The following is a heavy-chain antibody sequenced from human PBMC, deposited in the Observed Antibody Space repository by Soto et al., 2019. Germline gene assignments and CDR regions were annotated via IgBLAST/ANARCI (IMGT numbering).Heavy chain of an antibody. Sequence: GESLKISCKGSGYSFTSYWISWVRQMPGKGLEWMGRIDPSDSYTNYSPSFQGHVTISADKSISTAYLQWSSLKASDTAIYYCARVAYYYDSSGYLVVYGMDVWGQGTTVTVSS. CDR3: ARVAYYYDSSGYLVVYGMDV. J-gene: IGHJ6*02. D-gene: IGHD3-22*01. V-gene: IGHV5-10-1*01. CDR2: IDPSDSYT. CDR1: GYSFTSYW.